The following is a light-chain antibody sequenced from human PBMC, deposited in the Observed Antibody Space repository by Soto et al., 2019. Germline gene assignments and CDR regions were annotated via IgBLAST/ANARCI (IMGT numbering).Light chain of an antibody. V-gene: IGKV1-5*03. CDR2: KAS. Sequence: QMTQSRATLSASIEDRVPITCRASQSITTYLAWYQQKPPKAPQLLIYKASSLGRGVPSRFSGSGSGTDFTLTISSLPPDDSATYYCQHYGGMWTFSQGTKVDI. J-gene: IGKJ1*01. CDR3: QHYGGMWT. CDR1: QSITTY.